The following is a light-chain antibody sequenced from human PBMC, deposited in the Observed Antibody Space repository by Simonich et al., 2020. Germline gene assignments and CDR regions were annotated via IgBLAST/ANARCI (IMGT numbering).Light chain of an antibody. CDR2: DVS. V-gene: IGLV2-14*01. J-gene: IGLJ3*02. CDR1: SSDVGGYNY. Sequence: QSALTQPASVSGSPGQSITISCTGTSSDVGGYNYVSWYQQHPGKAPQRMIYDVSKRPSGVSNRFSGSKSGNTASLTISGLQAEDEADYYCSSYTSSSTLVFGGGTKLTVL. CDR3: SSYTSSSTLV.